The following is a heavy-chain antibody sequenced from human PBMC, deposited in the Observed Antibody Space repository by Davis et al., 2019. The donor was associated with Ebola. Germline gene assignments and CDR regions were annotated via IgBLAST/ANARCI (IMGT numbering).Heavy chain of an antibody. CDR3: ARDSTEFDNWFDP. Sequence: SVKVSCKASGYTFTSYGITWVRQAPGQGLEWMGGIIPIFGTTNYAQKFRGRVMITADKSTRIAYMELRSLRSDDTAVYYCARDSTEFDNWFDPWGQGTLVTVSS. J-gene: IGHJ5*02. V-gene: IGHV1-69*06. D-gene: IGHD2/OR15-2a*01. CDR2: IIPIFGTT. CDR1: GYTFTSYG.